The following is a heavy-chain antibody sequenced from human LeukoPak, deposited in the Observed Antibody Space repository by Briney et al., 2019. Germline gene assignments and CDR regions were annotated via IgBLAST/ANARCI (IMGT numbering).Heavy chain of an antibody. CDR1: GGSISSGDYY. J-gene: IGHJ5*02. CDR2: IYYSGST. Sequence: SETLSLTCTVSGGSISSGDYYWSWIRQPPGKGLEWIGYIYYSGSTYYNPSLKSRVTISVDTSKNQFSLKLSSVTAADTAVYYCARSTSSWYGGNWFDPWGQGTLVTVSS. D-gene: IGHD6-13*01. CDR3: ARSTSSWYGGNWFDP. V-gene: IGHV4-30-4*01.